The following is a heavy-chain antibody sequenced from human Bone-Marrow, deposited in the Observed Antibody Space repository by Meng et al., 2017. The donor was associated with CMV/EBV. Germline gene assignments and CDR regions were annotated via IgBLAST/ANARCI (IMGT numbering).Heavy chain of an antibody. D-gene: IGHD1-26*01. V-gene: IGHV1-2*02. Sequence: ASVKVSCKASGYTFIGYYIHWVRQAPGQGLEWMAWINPSSGGTNYAQKFQGRVTVTRDTSISTAYMELSRLRSDDTAVYYCARDTTYRTFDYWGQGTLVTVSS. CDR2: INPSSGGT. CDR1: GYTFIGYY. CDR3: ARDTTYRTFDY. J-gene: IGHJ4*02.